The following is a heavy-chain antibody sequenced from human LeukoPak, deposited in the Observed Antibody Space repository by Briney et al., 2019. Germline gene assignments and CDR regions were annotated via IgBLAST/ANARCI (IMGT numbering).Heavy chain of an antibody. V-gene: IGHV4-34*01. Sequence: SETLSLTCAVYGGSSSGYYWSWIRQPPGKGLEWIGEINHSGSTNYNPSLKSRVTISVDTSKNQFSLKLSSVTAADTAVYYCARAITDDAFDIWGQGTMVTVSS. D-gene: IGHD3-10*01. CDR3: ARAITDDAFDI. J-gene: IGHJ3*02. CDR1: GGSSSGYY. CDR2: INHSGST.